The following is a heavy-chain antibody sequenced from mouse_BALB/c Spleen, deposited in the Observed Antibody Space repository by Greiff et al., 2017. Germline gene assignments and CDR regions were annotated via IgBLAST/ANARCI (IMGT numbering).Heavy chain of an antibody. Sequence: EVKLEESGPSLVKPSQTLSLTCSVTGDSITSGYWNWIRKFPGNKLEYMGYISYSGSTYYNPSLKSRISITRDTSKNQYYLQLNSVTTEDTATFYCARSPYGNYLWFAYWGQGTLVTVSA. V-gene: IGHV3-8*02. J-gene: IGHJ3*01. CDR1: GDSITSGY. CDR2: ISYSGST. D-gene: IGHD2-1*01. CDR3: ARSPYGNYLWFAY.